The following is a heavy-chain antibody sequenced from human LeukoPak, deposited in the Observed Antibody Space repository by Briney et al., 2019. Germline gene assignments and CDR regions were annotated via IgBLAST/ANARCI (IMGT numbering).Heavy chain of an antibody. D-gene: IGHD3-22*01. CDR1: GGSISSGGYY. J-gene: IGHJ3*02. CDR2: IYYSGST. V-gene: IGHV4-61*08. CDR3: ARDDNSSGYLDAFDI. Sequence: PSETLSLTCTVSGGSISSGGYYWSWIRQHPGKGLEWIGYIYYSGSTNYNPSLKSRVTISVDTSKNQFSLKLSSVTAADTAVYYCARDDNSSGYLDAFDIWGQGTMVAVSS.